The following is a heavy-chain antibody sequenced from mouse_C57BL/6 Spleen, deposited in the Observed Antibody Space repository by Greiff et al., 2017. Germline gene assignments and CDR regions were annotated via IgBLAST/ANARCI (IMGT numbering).Heavy chain of an antibody. CDR1: GFTFSDYG. V-gene: IGHV5-17*01. CDR3: ARDGYYVDY. J-gene: IGHJ2*01. CDR2: ISSGSSTI. Sequence: EVKLMESGGGLVKPGGSLKLSCAASGFTFSDYGMHWVRQAPEKGLEWVAYISSGSSTIYYADTVKGRFTISRDNAKNTLFLQMTSLRSEDTAMYYCARDGYYVDYWGPGTTLTVSS. D-gene: IGHD2-3*01.